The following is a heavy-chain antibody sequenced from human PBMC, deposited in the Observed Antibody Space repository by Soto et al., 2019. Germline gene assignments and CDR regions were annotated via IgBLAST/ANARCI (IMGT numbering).Heavy chain of an antibody. V-gene: IGHV5-51*01. CDR2: IYPGDSDT. Sequence: HXDSLTISRKGSGYSFTSYWIDLVRQMPGKGLEWMGIIYPGDSDTRYSPSFQGQVTISADKSISTAYLQWSSLKASDTAMYYCARLMGMATTTDAFDIWGQGTMVTVSS. J-gene: IGHJ3*02. CDR1: GYSFTSYW. D-gene: IGHD5-12*01. CDR3: ARLMGMATTTDAFDI.